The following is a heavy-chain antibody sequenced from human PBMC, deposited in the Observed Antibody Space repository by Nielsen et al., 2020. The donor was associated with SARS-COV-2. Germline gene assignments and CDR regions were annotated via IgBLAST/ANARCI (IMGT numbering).Heavy chain of an antibody. Sequence: SETLSLTCALSGDSVSSNSAAWNWIRQSPSRGLEWLGRTYYRSKWYNDYAVSVKSRITINPDTSKNQFSLQLNSVTAADTAVYYCARASRVPAASGGAGWFDPWGQGTLVTVSS. CDR1: GDSVSSNSAA. V-gene: IGHV6-1*01. CDR2: TYYRSKWYN. CDR3: ARASRVPAASGGAGWFDP. D-gene: IGHD2-2*01. J-gene: IGHJ5*02.